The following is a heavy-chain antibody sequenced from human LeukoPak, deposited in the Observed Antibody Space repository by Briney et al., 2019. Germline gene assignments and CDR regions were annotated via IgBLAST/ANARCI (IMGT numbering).Heavy chain of an antibody. CDR2: IYYSGST. D-gene: IGHD3-3*01. CDR1: GGSFSGYY. Sequence: SETLSLTCAVYGGSFSGYYWSWIRQPPGKGLEWIGYIYYSGSTNYNPSLKSRVTISVDTSKNQFSLKLRSVTAADTAVYYCARDRDDFWSGYSTHRLLGYHYYYYYMDVWGKGTTVTVSS. J-gene: IGHJ6*03. V-gene: IGHV4-59*01. CDR3: ARDRDDFWSGYSTHRLLGYHYYYYYMDV.